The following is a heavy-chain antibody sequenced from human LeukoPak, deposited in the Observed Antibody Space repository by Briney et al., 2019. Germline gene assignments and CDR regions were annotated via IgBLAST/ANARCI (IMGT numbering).Heavy chain of an antibody. CDR1: GGSIRNYY. D-gene: IGHD3-22*01. CDR2: INHSGSI. J-gene: IGHJ4*02. Sequence: SETLSLTCAIYGGSIRNYYWSWIRQIPGKGLEWIGEINHSGSINYNPSLKSRVTISLDTSKNQFSLKLTSVAASDTAVYYCARDSDSWNYFDSWGQGTLVTVSS. CDR3: ARDSDSWNYFDS. V-gene: IGHV4-34*01.